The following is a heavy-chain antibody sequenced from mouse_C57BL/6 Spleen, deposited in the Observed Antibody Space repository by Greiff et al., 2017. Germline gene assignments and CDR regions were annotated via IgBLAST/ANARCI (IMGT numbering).Heavy chain of an antibody. J-gene: IGHJ1*03. CDR2: IWSDGST. CDR1: GFSLTSYG. Sequence: VQLQESGPGLVAPSQSLSITCTVSGFSLTSYGVHWVRQPPGKGLEWLVIIWSDGSTTYNSALKSRLSISKDNSKSQVFLKMNSLQTDDTAMYYCARHSGNYDWYFDVWGTGTTVTVSS. CDR3: ARHSGNYDWYFDV. D-gene: IGHD2-1*01. V-gene: IGHV2-6-1*01.